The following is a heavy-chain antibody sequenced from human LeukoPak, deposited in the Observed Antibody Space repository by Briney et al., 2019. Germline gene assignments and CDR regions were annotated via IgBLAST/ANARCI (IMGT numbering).Heavy chain of an antibody. CDR1: GFTFSSYA. V-gene: IGHV3-21*01. CDR3: ARGHQLLYSTLKGNNYFDY. J-gene: IGHJ4*02. Sequence: GGSLRLSCAASGFTFSSYAMNWVRQAPGKGLEWVSSISSNSGYMYYADSMRGRFTISRDNAKNSLYLQMNSLRAEDTAAYYCARGHQLLYSTLKGNNYFDYWGQGTLVTVSS. D-gene: IGHD2-2*02. CDR2: ISSNSGYM.